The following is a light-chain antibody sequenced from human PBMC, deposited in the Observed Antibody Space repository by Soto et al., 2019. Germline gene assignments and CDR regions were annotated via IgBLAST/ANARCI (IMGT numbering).Light chain of an antibody. CDR3: LQAYDYPRT. CDR2: AAS. J-gene: IGKJ1*01. V-gene: IGKV1-6*01. Sequence: ATQMTQSPSSLSASVGDRVTIACRASQGIRTELGWYQQKAGEAPKLLIYAASTLQSGVPPRFSGSGSGTECTLTISSLQPEDFASYYCLQAYDYPRTFGQGTKVEMK. CDR1: QGIRTE.